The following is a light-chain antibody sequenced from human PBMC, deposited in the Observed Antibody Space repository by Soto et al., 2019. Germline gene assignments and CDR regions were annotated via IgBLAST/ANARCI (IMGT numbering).Light chain of an antibody. J-gene: IGLJ1*01. V-gene: IGLV2-11*01. CDR3: CSYAGSYSYA. Sequence: QSVLTQPASVSGSPGQSITISCTGTSSDVGNYKYVSWYQQHPGKAPKLMIYDVNKRPSGVPDRFSGSKSGSTASLTISGLQAEDEADYYCCSYAGSYSYAFATGTKVTV. CDR2: DVN. CDR1: SSDVGNYKY.